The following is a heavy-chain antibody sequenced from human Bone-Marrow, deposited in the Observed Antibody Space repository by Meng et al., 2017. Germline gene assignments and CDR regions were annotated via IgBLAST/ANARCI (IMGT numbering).Heavy chain of an antibody. Sequence: GGSLRLSCAASGFTFSDYYMSWIRQAPGKGLEWVSYISSSGSTIYYADSVKGRFTISRDNSKNTLYLQMNSLRAEDTAVYYCAKVVAAFLFDYWGQGTLVTVSS. CDR2: ISSSGSTI. D-gene: IGHD2-15*01. CDR3: AKVVAAFLFDY. V-gene: IGHV3-11*01. J-gene: IGHJ4*02. CDR1: GFTFSDYY.